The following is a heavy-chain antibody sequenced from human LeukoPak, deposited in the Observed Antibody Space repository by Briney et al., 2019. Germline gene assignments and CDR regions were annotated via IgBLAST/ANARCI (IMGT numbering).Heavy chain of an antibody. CDR2: IIPIFGTA. Sequence: EASVKVSCKASGGTFSSYAISWVRQAPGQGLEWMGGIIPIFGTANYAQKFQGRVTITTDESTSTAYMELSSLRSKDTAVYYCASPTRYSSSWFLLYWGQGTLVTVSS. CDR1: GGTFSSYA. D-gene: IGHD6-13*01. J-gene: IGHJ4*02. V-gene: IGHV1-69*05. CDR3: ASPTRYSSSWFLLY.